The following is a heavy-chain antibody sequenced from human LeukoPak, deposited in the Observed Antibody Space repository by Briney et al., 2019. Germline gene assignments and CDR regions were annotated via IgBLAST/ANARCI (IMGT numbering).Heavy chain of an antibody. D-gene: IGHD5-24*01. J-gene: IGHJ6*02. CDR1: GGTFSSYA. Sequence: SVKVSCKASGGTFSSYAISWVRQAPGQGLEWMGRIIPILGIANYAQKFQGRVTITADKSTSTAYMELSSLRSEDTAVYYCARDEMATIRLYYYYGMDVWGQGTTVTVSS. V-gene: IGHV1-69*04. CDR3: ARDEMATIRLYYYYGMDV. CDR2: IIPILGIA.